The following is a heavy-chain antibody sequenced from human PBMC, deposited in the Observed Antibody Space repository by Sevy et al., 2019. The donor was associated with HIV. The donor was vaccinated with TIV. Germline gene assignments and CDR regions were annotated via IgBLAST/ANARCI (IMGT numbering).Heavy chain of an antibody. J-gene: IGHJ5*02. D-gene: IGHD2-2*01. CDR3: ARAPPVVVVPGAPSWFDP. CDR1: GGSFSGYY. Sequence: SETLSLTCAVYGGSFSGYYWNWIRHPPGKALEWIGEINHSGSTNYNPSLKSRVTISVDTSKNQFSLKLHSVTAADPAVYYCARAPPVVVVPGAPSWFDPWGQGTLVTVSS. V-gene: IGHV4-34*01. CDR2: INHSGST.